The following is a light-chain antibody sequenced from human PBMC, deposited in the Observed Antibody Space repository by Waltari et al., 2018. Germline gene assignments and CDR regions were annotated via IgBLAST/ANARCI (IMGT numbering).Light chain of an antibody. J-gene: IGKJ1*01. CDR2: GIS. CDR3: QQYHQWWT. Sequence: EIVMTQSPATLSVSQGERVTLSCRASQSIGTDLAWYQQKPGQAPRLLIYGISFRATGVPARFSGSVSATEFTLTISSLLSEDFAVYYCQQYHQWWTFGQGTKVEIK. V-gene: IGKV3-15*01. CDR1: QSIGTD.